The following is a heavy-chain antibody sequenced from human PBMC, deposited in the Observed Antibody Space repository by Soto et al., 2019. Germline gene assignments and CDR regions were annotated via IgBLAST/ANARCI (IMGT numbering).Heavy chain of an antibody. V-gene: IGHV3-30-3*01. CDR2: ISYDGSNT. J-gene: IGHJ4*02. D-gene: IGHD1-1*01. Sequence: QVQLVESGGGVVQPGRSLRLSCAASGFTFRMFAKHWVRQAPGKGLEWVAVISYDGSNTFYADSVQGRFTISRDNSKNTLFLQMNSLRTGDTAVYYGARGRAGNWSPIDYWGQGTLVTVSS. CDR1: GFTFRMFA. CDR3: ARGRAGNWSPIDY.